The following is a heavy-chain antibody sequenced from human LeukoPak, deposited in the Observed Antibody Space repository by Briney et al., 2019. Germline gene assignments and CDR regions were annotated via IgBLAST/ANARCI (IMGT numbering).Heavy chain of an antibody. CDR2: ISYDGSNK. D-gene: IGHD6-19*01. CDR1: GFTFSSYA. J-gene: IGHJ4*02. Sequence: GRSLRLSCAASGFTFSSYAMHWVRQAPGKGLEWVAVISYDGSNKYYADSVKGRFTISRDNSKNTLYLQLTSLRAEDTAVYYCAQGFSSGWYPYWGQGSLVSVSS. CDR3: AQGFSSGWYPY. V-gene: IGHV3-30*04.